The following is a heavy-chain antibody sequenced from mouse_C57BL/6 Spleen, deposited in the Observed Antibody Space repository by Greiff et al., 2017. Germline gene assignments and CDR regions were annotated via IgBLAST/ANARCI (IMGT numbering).Heavy chain of an antibody. Sequence: QVQLQQSGPELVKPGASVKLSCKASGYTFTSYDINWVKQRPGQGLEWIGWIYPRDGSTTYNEKFKGKATLTVDTSSSTAYMELHSLTSEDSAVYFCARGTAQATLFAYWGQGTLVTVSA. V-gene: IGHV1-85*01. D-gene: IGHD3-2*02. CDR3: ARGTAQATLFAY. CDR2: IYPRDGST. CDR1: GYTFTSYD. J-gene: IGHJ3*01.